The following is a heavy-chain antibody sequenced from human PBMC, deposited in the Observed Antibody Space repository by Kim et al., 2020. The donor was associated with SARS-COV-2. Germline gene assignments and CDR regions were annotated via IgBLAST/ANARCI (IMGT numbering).Heavy chain of an antibody. Sequence: GGSLRLSCVASGFTFSNYAMSWVRQAPGKGLEWVSLFSSNGVSTYYADSVKGRFTISRDISKNTLYLQMSSLRAEDTAVYYCARRVPGVALDVWGKGTTVTVSS. J-gene: IGHJ6*01. CDR2: FSSNGVST. CDR1: GFTFSNYA. V-gene: IGHV3-23*01. CDR3: ARRVPGVALDV. D-gene: IGHD2-2*01.